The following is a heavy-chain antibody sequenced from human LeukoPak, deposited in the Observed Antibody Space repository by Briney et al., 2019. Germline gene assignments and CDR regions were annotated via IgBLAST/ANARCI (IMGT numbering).Heavy chain of an antibody. Sequence: SETLSLTCTVSGGSISSSRYYWGWIRQPPGKGLEWIGSIYYSGSTYYNPSLKSRVTISVDTSKNRFSLKLSSVTAADTAVYYCARTEISGWLDYWGQGTLVTVSS. CDR1: GGSISSSRYY. V-gene: IGHV4-39*01. CDR3: ARTEISGWLDY. J-gene: IGHJ4*02. CDR2: IYYSGST. D-gene: IGHD6-19*01.